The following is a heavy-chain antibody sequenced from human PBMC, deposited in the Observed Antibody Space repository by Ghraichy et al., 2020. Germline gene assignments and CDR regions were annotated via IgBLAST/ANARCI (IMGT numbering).Heavy chain of an antibody. CDR1: EDPFSSYG. CDR3: ARMSTNPRYCNSVSCPGYGAGFHGLDV. CDR2: IIPILGIA. D-gene: IGHD2-2*01. Sequence: SVKVSCKASEDPFSSYGINWVRQAPGQGLEWMGRIIPILGIANYAQKFQGRVTITADKSTSTTYLELNSLRSDDSAVYYCARMSTNPRYCNSVSCPGYGAGFHGLDVWGLGTTVTVSS. J-gene: IGHJ6*02. V-gene: IGHV1-69*04.